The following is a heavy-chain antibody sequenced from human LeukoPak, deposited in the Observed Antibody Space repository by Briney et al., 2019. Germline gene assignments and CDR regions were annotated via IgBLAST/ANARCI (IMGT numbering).Heavy chain of an antibody. CDR1: GFNFDDYA. Sequence: GGSLRLSCAASGFNFDDYAMHWVRQAPGKGLEWVSGITWNSGNIAYADSVKGRFTISRDNAKNSLYLQMNSLRAEDTAVYYCAKRRKWELLPDYWGQGTLVTVSS. J-gene: IGHJ4*02. V-gene: IGHV3-9*01. CDR2: ITWNSGNI. D-gene: IGHD1-26*01. CDR3: AKRRKWELLPDY.